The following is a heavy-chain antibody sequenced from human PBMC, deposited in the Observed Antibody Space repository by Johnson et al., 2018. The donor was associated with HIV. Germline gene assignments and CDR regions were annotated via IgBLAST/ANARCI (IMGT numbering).Heavy chain of an antibody. CDR1: GFTFDDYG. CDR2: ISYDGSNK. D-gene: IGHD6-19*01. CDR3: AKEGGRVGWYSYAFDI. V-gene: IGHV3-30*18. J-gene: IGHJ3*02. Sequence: QVQLVESGGGVVQPGGSLRLSCAASGFTFDDYGMSWVRQAPGKGLEWVAVISYDGSNKYYADSVKGRFTISRDNSKNTLYLQMNSLRAEDMALYFCAKEGGRVGWYSYAFDIWGRGTMVTVSS.